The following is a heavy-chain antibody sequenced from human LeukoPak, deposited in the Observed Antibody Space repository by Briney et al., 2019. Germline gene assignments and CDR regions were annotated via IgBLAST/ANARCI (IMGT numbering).Heavy chain of an antibody. V-gene: IGHV3-53*01. CDR1: EFIVSRNY. D-gene: IGHD3-9*01. Sequence: GGSLRLSCEASEFIVSRNYMSWVRQAPGKGLEWVSLIKSDGQTYYADSVKGRFTISRDNSKNTVYLQMNSLRAQDTAVYYCARDFYDILTASYDGMDVWGQGTTVTVSS. CDR2: IKSDGQT. J-gene: IGHJ6*02. CDR3: ARDFYDILTASYDGMDV.